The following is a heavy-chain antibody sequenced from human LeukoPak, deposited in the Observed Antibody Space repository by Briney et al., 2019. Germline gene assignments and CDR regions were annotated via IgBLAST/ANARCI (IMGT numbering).Heavy chain of an antibody. CDR2: IYHSGST. CDR3: AVNSSSSGRYYYYGMDV. D-gene: IGHD6-6*01. Sequence: SETLSLTCAVSGGSISSGGYSWSWIRQPPGKGLEWIGYIYHSGSTYYNPSLKSRVTISVDRSKNQFSLKLSSVTAADTAVYYCAVNSSSSGRYYYYGMDVWGQGTTVTVSS. V-gene: IGHV4-30-2*01. CDR1: GGSISSGGYS. J-gene: IGHJ6*02.